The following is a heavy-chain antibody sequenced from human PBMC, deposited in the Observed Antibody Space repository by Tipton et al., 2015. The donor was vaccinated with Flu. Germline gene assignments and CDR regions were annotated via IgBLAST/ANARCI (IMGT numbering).Heavy chain of an antibody. D-gene: IGHD1-20*01. CDR1: GGSISSYY. V-gene: IGHV4-4*07. Sequence: LRLSCTVSGGSISSYYWSWIRQPAGKGLEWIGRIYTSGSTNYNPSLKSRVTMSVDTSKNQFSLKLSSVTAADTAVYYCARSISGTNYYYYYGMDVWGQGTTVTVSS. CDR2: IYTSGST. CDR3: ARSISGTNYYYYYGMDV. J-gene: IGHJ6*02.